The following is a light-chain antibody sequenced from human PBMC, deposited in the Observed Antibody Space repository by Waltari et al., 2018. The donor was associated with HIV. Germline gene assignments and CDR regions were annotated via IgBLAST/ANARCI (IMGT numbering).Light chain of an antibody. CDR1: SSDVGGYNY. V-gene: IGLV2-14*03. CDR2: EVN. J-gene: IGLJ1*01. CDR3: SSYTGSSTHV. Sequence: QSALTQPASVSASPGQSITISCTGTSSDVGGYNYVSWYRQHPGEAPKVIIYEVNRRPSGVSTRVTASKSGNTASLAISGLQPEDEADYFCSSYTGSSTHVFGPGTKVTVL.